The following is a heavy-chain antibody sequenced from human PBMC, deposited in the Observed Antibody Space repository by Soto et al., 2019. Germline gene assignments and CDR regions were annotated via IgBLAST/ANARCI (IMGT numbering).Heavy chain of an antibody. CDR3: ATVEDSSSWFY. D-gene: IGHD6-13*01. CDR1: GYTFTSYG. CDR2: ISAYNGNT. V-gene: IGHV1-18*01. J-gene: IGHJ4*02. Sequence: QVQLVQSGAEVKKPGASVKVSCKASGYTFTSYGISWVRQPPGQGLEWMGRISAYNGNTNNAQKLQARVTRTTATSTSTADMELRSTSSDDTAEYHCATVEDSSSWFYCGKGTLVTVSS.